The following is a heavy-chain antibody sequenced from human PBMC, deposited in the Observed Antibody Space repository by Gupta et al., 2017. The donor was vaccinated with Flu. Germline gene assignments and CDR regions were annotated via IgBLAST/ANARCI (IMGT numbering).Heavy chain of an antibody. V-gene: IGHV3-23*01. J-gene: IGHJ3*02. CDR3: SKGANWAFEI. CDR1: GLTFSNYA. Sequence: VQLLESGGGLAQPGGSLRLSCAASGLTFSNYAMRWVRQAPGRGLEWVSTISGGGSNTYYADSVKGRFTISGDSSKKTMYLQMNSLRAEDTAVYYCSKGANWAFEIWGQGTMVTVSS. D-gene: IGHD1-1*01. CDR2: ISGGGSNT.